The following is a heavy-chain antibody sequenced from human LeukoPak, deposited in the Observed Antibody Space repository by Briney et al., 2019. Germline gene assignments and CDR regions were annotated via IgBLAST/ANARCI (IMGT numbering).Heavy chain of an antibody. Sequence: PSETLSLTCTVSGGSISSGGYYWNWIRQHPGKGLEWIGYIYYSGSTNYNPSLKSRVTISVDTSKNQFSLKLSSVTAADTAVYYCARRDYYDSSGWPPAFDIWGQGTMVTVSS. CDR1: GGSISSGGYY. CDR3: ARRDYYDSSGWPPAFDI. V-gene: IGHV4-61*08. D-gene: IGHD3-22*01. J-gene: IGHJ3*02. CDR2: IYYSGST.